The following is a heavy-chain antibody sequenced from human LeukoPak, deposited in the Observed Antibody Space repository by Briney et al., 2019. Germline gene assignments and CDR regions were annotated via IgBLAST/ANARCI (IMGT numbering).Heavy chain of an antibody. V-gene: IGHV3-74*01. J-gene: IGHJ6*02. CDR2: ITNDGSST. Sequence: GGSLRLSCAASGLTFSSHWMHWVRQAPGKGLVWVSRITNDGSSTTYADSVKGRFTISRDNAKNMLYLQVNSLRAEDTAVYFCARGGSGYGDYYYFYGFDVWGQGTTVTVSS. CDR1: GLTFSSHW. D-gene: IGHD3-22*01. CDR3: ARGGSGYGDYYYFYGFDV.